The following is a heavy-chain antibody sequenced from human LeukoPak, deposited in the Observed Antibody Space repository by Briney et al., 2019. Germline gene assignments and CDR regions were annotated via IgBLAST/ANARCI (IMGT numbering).Heavy chain of an antibody. D-gene: IGHD3-16*01. CDR1: GFSLSAYW. V-gene: IGHV3-7*01. Sequence: GGSLRLSCAASGFSLSAYWMTWVRQAPGKGLEWVANINRDGSQKNHVDSVKGRFTISRDNAKNSLYLQMNSLRAEDTAVYYCGLLYGGGFDYWGQGTLVTVSS. CDR2: INRDGSQK. CDR3: GLLYGGGFDY. J-gene: IGHJ4*02.